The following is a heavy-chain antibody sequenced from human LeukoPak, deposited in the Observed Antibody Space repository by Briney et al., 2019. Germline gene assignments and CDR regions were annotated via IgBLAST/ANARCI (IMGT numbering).Heavy chain of an antibody. Sequence: GGSLRLSCAASGFSVSDNYMSWVRQAPGKGLEWVSVIYSGGNTYYADSVKDRFTISRDNSKSTLHLQMNSLRAEDTAVYYCTRSFFSYGYFDYWGQGTLVTVSS. J-gene: IGHJ4*02. CDR3: TRSFFSYGYFDY. V-gene: IGHV3-53*01. CDR2: IYSGGNT. D-gene: IGHD5-18*01. CDR1: GFSVSDNY.